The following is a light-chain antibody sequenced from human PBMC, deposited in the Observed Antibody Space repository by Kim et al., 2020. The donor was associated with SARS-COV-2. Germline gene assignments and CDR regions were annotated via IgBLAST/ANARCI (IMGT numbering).Light chain of an antibody. J-gene: IGLJ2*01. Sequence: GQTFTISCTGDSSDIGGYNAVSWDQQHPGKAPRLMIYDVSKRPSGVSNRFSGSKSGNTASLTISGLQAEDEADYYCSSYTSSSTLVFGGGTQLTVL. V-gene: IGLV2-14*03. CDR1: SSDIGGYNA. CDR2: DVS. CDR3: SSYTSSSTLV.